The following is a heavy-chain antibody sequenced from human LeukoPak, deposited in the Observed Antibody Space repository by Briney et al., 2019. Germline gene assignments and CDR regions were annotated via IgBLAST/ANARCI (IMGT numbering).Heavy chain of an antibody. CDR2: INHSGST. J-gene: IGHJ3*02. V-gene: IGHV4-34*01. CDR3: ARVAGLRYFDWLFTNAFDI. CDR1: GGSFSGYY. D-gene: IGHD3-9*01. Sequence: PSETLSLTCAVYGGSFSGYYWSWIRQPPGEGLEWTGEINHSGSTNYNPSLKSRVTISVDTSKNQFSLKLSSVTAADTAVYYCARVAGLRYFDWLFTNAFDIWGQGTMVTVSS.